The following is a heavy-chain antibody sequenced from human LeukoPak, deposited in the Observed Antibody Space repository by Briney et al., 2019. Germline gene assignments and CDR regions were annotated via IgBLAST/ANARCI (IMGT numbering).Heavy chain of an antibody. J-gene: IGHJ3*02. V-gene: IGHV4-59*01. D-gene: IGHD3-3*01. CDR3: ARRGRYDFWSGYPGAFDI. Sequence: PPETLSLTCTVSGGSISSYYWTWIRQPPGKGLEWIGYIYYSGSTNYNPSLKSRVTISVDTSKNQFSLKLSSVTAADTAVYYCARRGRYDFWSGYPGAFDIWGQGTMVTVSS. CDR2: IYYSGST. CDR1: GGSISSYY.